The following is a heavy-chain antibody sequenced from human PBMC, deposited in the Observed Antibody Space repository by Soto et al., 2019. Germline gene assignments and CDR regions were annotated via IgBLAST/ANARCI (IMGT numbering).Heavy chain of an antibody. J-gene: IGHJ6*02. CDR2: IYSGGST. V-gene: IGHV3-53*01. CDR1: GFTVSSNY. Sequence: LGLSCAASGFTVSSNYMSWVRQAPGKGLEWVSVIYSGGSTYYADSVKGRFTISRDNSKNTLYLQMNSLRAEDTAVYYCASNYYYYGMDVWGQGTTVTVSS. CDR3: ASNYYYYGMDV.